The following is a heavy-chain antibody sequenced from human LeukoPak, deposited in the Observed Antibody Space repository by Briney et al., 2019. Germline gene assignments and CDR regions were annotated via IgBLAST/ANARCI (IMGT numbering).Heavy chain of an antibody. Sequence: PGGSLRLSCAASGFTVSSNYMSWVRQAPGKGLEWVAVIWYEGSKEYYADSVKGRFTISRDNSRNTLSLQMDSLRADDTAFYYCAKETHQMVAKSFDSWGLGTLVTVSS. CDR2: IWYEGSKE. D-gene: IGHD2-15*01. J-gene: IGHJ4*02. CDR3: AKETHQMVAKSFDS. V-gene: IGHV3-30*02. CDR1: GFTVSSNY.